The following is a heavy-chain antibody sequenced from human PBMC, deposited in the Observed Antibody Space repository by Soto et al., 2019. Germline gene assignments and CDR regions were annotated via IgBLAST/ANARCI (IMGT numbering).Heavy chain of an antibody. Sequence: GGSLRLSCAASGFSFSRYEMHWVRQAIGKGLEWVSAIGSAGDTCYPGSVKGRFTVSRENAKNSLYLQLNSLRAEDTAVYYCVRAPYDYGLYWYFDRWGRGTLVTVSS. CDR2: IGSAGDT. CDR3: VRAPYDYGLYWYFDR. V-gene: IGHV3-13*01. J-gene: IGHJ2*01. CDR1: GFSFSRYE. D-gene: IGHD4-17*01.